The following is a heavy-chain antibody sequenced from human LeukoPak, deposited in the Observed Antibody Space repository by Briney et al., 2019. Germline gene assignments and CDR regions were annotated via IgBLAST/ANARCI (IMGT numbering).Heavy chain of an antibody. CDR3: AREEREYCGGDCNDAFDI. CDR2: IIPIFGTA. D-gene: IGHD2-21*02. CDR1: GGTFSSYA. Sequence: GTSVMFSCKASGGTFSSYAISWVRQAPGQGLEWMGGIIPIFGTANYAQKFQGRVTITADESTSTAYMELSSLRSEDTAVYYCAREEREYCGGDCNDAFDIWGQGTMLTVSS. V-gene: IGHV1-69*13. J-gene: IGHJ3*02.